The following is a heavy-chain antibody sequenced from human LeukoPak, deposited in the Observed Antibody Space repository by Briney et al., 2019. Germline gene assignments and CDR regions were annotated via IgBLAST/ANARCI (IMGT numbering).Heavy chain of an antibody. D-gene: IGHD3-10*01. V-gene: IGHV4-59*08. J-gene: IGHJ4*02. CDR1: GGSISSYY. Sequence: SETLSLTCTVSGGSISSYYWSWIRQPPGKGLEWIGYIYYSGSTNYNPSLKSRVTISVDTSKNQFSLKLSSVTAADTAVYYCARHSLWFGELFPIDYWGQGTLVTVSS. CDR3: ARHSLWFGELFPIDY. CDR2: IYYSGST.